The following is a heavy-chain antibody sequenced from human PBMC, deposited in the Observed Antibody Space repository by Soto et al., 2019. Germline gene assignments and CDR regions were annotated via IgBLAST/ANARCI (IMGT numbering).Heavy chain of an antibody. CDR1: GFTFSSYD. V-gene: IGHV3-13*01. Sequence: EVQLVESGGGLVQPGGSLRLSCAASGFTFSSYDMHWVRQATGKGLEWVSAIGTAGDTYYPGSVKGRFTISRENAKNSLYLQMNTLRAEDTAVYYCARGGNIYSSHLPLGDYYGMDVWGQGTTVTVTS. CDR3: ARGGNIYSSHLPLGDYYGMDV. CDR2: IGTAGDT. D-gene: IGHD6-13*01. J-gene: IGHJ6*02.